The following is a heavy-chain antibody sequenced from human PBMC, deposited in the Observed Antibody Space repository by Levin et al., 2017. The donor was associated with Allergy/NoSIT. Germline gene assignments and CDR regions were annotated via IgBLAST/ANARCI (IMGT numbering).Heavy chain of an antibody. J-gene: IGHJ4*02. Sequence: SETLSLTCTVSGGSISSSSYYWGWIRQPPGKGLEWIGSIYYTASTYYNPSLKSRVTMSVDTSKNQFSLKLSSVTAADTAVYYWARDLRYNWNDFHFDYWGQGTLVTVSS. V-gene: IGHV4-39*07. CDR1: GGSISSSSYY. CDR2: IYYTAST. D-gene: IGHD1-1*01. CDR3: ARDLRYNWNDFHFDY.